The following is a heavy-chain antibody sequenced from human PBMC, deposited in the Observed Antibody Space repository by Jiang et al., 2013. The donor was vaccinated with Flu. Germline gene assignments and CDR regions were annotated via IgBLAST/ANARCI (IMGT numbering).Heavy chain of an antibody. CDR3: ASGEYFDGTEGRYYYYMDV. Sequence: SGLVKPSQTLSLTCNVSGDSISSRFYSWSWIRQPPGKGLEWIGYIYHSGNTYYNPSLKSRVTISLDRSKNQFSLRLSSVTAADTAVYFCASGEYFDGTEGRYYYYMDVWGKGTTVTVSS. D-gene: IGHD1-7*01. CDR2: IYHSGNT. V-gene: IGHV4-30-2*01. CDR1: GDSISSRFYS. J-gene: IGHJ6*03.